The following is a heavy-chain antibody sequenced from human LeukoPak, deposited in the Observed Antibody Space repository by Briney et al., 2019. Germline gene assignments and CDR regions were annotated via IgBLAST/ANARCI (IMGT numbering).Heavy chain of an antibody. Sequence: PGGSLRLSCAASGFTLSSYAMSWVRQAPGKGLEWVSSISASGGSTNYADSVKGRFTISRDNSKSTVYLQMNNLRAEDTAVYYCARDAEVGTLFGVLSRYNWFDPWGQGTLVTVSS. V-gene: IGHV3-23*01. J-gene: IGHJ5*02. CDR1: GFTLSSYA. CDR2: ISASGGST. CDR3: ARDAEVGTLFGVLSRYNWFDP. D-gene: IGHD3-3*01.